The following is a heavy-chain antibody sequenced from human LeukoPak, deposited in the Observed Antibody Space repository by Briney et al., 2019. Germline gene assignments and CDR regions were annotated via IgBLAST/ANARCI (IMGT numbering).Heavy chain of an antibody. CDR2: ISRSGDT. CDR1: GDSISSYA. Sequence: PSETLSLTCSVSGDSISSYAWCWIRRPPGKGLEWIGDISRSGDTNYSPSLKSRLTISVDMSKNQFSLKLRSVTAADTAVYYCAKDRGGGRDAFDIWGQGTVVTVSS. J-gene: IGHJ3*02. D-gene: IGHD3-10*01. CDR3: AKDRGGGRDAFDI. V-gene: IGHV4-59*01.